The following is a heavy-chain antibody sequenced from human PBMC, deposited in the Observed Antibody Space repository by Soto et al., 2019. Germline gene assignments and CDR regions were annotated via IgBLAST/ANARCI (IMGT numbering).Heavy chain of an antibody. D-gene: IGHD3-10*01. CDR3: AHPRGFGVFDAYDI. Sequence: GGSLSLSCKAPGLPFTPKPMSWVRKVQGKGLGWVSAISNSAGSTYYADSVQGRFTISRDNYMNTLYLQMNSLRIEDTAVYFCAHPRGFGVFDAYDIWGQGTMVTV. J-gene: IGHJ3*02. V-gene: IGHV3-23*01. CDR2: ISNSAGST. CDR1: GLPFTPKP.